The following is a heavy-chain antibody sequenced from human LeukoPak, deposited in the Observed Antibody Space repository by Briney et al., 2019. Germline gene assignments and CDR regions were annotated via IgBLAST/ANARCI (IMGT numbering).Heavy chain of an antibody. Sequence: SETLSLTCTVSGYSISSGHYWGWIRHPPGKGLEWIGNIYHSGSTYYNPSLKSRVTISVDTSKNQFSLKLSSVTAADTAVYYCARDHYDSSGYPFDYWGQGTLVTVSS. CDR1: GYSISSGHY. V-gene: IGHV4-38-2*02. D-gene: IGHD3-22*01. J-gene: IGHJ4*02. CDR2: IYHSGST. CDR3: ARDHYDSSGYPFDY.